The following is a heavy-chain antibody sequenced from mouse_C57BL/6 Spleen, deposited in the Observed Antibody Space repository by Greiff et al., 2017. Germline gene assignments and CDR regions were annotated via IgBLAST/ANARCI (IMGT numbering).Heavy chain of an antibody. CDR2: IYPGSGNT. J-gene: IGHJ4*01. V-gene: IGHV1-76*01. Sequence: QVQLQQSGAELVRPGASVKLSCKASGYTFTDYYINWVKQRPGQGLEWIARIYPGSGNTYYNEKFKGKATLTAEKSSSTAYMQLSSLTSEDSAVYFCASPRQLRLHPYAMDYWGQGTSVTVSS. D-gene: IGHD3-2*02. CDR1: GYTFTDYY. CDR3: ASPRQLRLHPYAMDY.